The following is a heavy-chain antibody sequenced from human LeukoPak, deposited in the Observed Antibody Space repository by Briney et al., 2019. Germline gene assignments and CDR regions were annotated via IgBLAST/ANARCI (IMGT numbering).Heavy chain of an antibody. D-gene: IGHD3-3*01. CDR3: ASTPRPTYDFWSGYYYSHGAFDI. V-gene: IGHV4-31*03. J-gene: IGHJ3*02. Sequence: PSETLSLTCTVSGASINSDDYYWSWIRQHPGKGLEWIGYIYYSGSTYYNPSLKSRVTISVDTSKNQFSLKLSSVTAADTAVYYCASTPRPTYDFWSGYYYSHGAFDIWGQGTMVTVSS. CDR1: GASINSDDYY. CDR2: IYYSGST.